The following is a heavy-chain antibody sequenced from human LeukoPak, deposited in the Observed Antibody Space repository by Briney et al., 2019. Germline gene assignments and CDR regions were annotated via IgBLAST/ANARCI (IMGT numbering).Heavy chain of an antibody. D-gene: IGHD3-10*01. CDR3: ARARGVGRYYYYYMDV. J-gene: IGHJ6*03. V-gene: IGHV3-30*04. CDR2: ISYHGSNK. CDR1: GFTFSSYA. Sequence: GRSLRLSCAASGFTFSSYAMHWVRQAPGKGLEWVALISYHGSNKYYADSVKGRFTISRDNSKNTLYLQMNSLRAEDTAVYYCARARGVGRYYYYYMDVWGKGTTVTVSS.